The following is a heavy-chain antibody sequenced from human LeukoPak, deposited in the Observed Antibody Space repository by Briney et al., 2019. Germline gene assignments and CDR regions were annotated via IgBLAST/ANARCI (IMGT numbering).Heavy chain of an antibody. D-gene: IGHD6-19*01. CDR3: VNQISGWVY. CDR1: GFTFSTLP. CDR2: ISSNGGST. Sequence: GGSLRLSCSASGFTFSTLPMHWVRQVPGKGLEYVSGISSNGGSTYYADSAKGRFIISRDNSKNTLYLQMSSLRPEDTAVYYCVNQISGWVYWGQGTLVTVSS. V-gene: IGHV3-64D*06. J-gene: IGHJ4*02.